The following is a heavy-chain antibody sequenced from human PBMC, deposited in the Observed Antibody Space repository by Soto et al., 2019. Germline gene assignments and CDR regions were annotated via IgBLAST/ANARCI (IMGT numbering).Heavy chain of an antibody. D-gene: IGHD1-1*01. CDR2: ISYDGSNK. J-gene: IGHJ5*02. Sequence: SGGGVVQPGRSLRLSCAASGFTFSSYAMHWVRQAPGKGLEWVAVISYDGSNKYYAESVKGRFTISRDNSKNTLYLQMNSLRAEDTAVYYCARGELERGWFDPWGQGTLVTVSS. CDR3: ARGELERGWFDP. CDR1: GFTFSSYA. V-gene: IGHV3-30-3*01.